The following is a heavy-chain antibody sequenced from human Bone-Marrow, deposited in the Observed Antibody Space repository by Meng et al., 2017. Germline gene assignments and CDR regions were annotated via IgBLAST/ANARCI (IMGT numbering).Heavy chain of an antibody. V-gene: IGHV4-39*07. J-gene: IGHJ5*02. D-gene: IGHD3-10*01. CDR2: IYYSGST. CDR1: GGFISSSSYY. Sequence: SCTFSGGFISSSSYYWGWIRQPPGKGLEWIGSIYYSGSTYYNPSPKSRVTISVDTSKNPFSLKLSSVTAADTAVYYCARGICSGLCGSGSYNWFDPWGQGTLVTVSS. CDR3: ARGICSGLCGSGSYNWFDP.